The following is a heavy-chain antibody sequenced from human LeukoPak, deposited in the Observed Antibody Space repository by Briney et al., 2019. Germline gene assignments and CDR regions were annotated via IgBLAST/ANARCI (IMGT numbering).Heavy chain of an antibody. Sequence: PGGSLRLSCAASGFTFSSYAMSWARQAPGKGLEWVSGISGSGGSTYYADSVQGRFTISRDNSKNTLYLQMNSLRAEDPAGYFFAKGRGCYSGYYFDYWGQGTLVTVSS. D-gene: IGHD5-12*01. V-gene: IGHV3-23*01. CDR3: AKGRGCYSGYYFDY. J-gene: IGHJ4*02. CDR2: ISGSGGST. CDR1: GFTFSSYA.